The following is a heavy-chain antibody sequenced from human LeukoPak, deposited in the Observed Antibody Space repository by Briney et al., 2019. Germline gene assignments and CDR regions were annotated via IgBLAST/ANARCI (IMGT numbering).Heavy chain of an antibody. V-gene: IGHV3-48*03. CDR1: GFTFSSYE. Sequence: GGSLRLSCAASGFTFSSYEMIWVRQAPGKGLEWVSYISSSGSTIHYADSVKGRFTISRDNAKNSLYLQMNSLRAEDTAVYYCAKWSELPYFDYWGQGVPVTVSS. J-gene: IGHJ4*02. CDR2: ISSSGSTI. D-gene: IGHD2-15*01. CDR3: AKWSELPYFDY.